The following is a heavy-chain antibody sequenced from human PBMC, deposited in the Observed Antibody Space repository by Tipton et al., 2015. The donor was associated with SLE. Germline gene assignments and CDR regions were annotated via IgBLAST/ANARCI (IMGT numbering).Heavy chain of an antibody. J-gene: IGHJ5*02. CDR3: ATSGQGEYCGADCYARRWFDP. Sequence: TLSLTCTVSGGSFSNDNYFWGWIRQPAGRGLEWIGSLSYGGSTYYNPSLQSRVTIPGDTSKSHFSLNLNSVTAADTAVYYCATSGQGEYCGADCYARRWFDPWGQGTLVTVSS. V-gene: IGHV4-39*07. CDR2: LSYGGST. CDR1: GGSFSNDNYF. D-gene: IGHD2-21*02.